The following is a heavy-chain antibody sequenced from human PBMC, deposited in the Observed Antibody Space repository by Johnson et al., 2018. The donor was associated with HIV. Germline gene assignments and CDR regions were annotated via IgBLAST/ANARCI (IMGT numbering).Heavy chain of an antibody. Sequence: QVQLVESGGGVVQPGRSLRLSCAASGFPVSSYAMHWVRQAPGNGLEWVAVISYDGSNKYYADSVKDRFTISRDNSKNTLYLQMNSLRAEDTAVYHCAREGAWEVRPGAVDIWGQGTMVTVSS. D-gene: IGHD1-26*01. CDR3: AREGAWEVRPGAVDI. J-gene: IGHJ3*02. CDR1: GFPVSSYA. V-gene: IGHV3-30-3*01. CDR2: ISYDGSNK.